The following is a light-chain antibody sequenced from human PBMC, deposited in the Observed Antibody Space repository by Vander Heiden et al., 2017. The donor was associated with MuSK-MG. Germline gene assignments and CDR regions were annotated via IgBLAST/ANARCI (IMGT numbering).Light chain of an antibody. J-gene: IGKJ1*01. V-gene: IGKV1-5*01. CDR1: QSISSW. Sequence: DIQMTQSPSTLSASVGDRVTITCRASQSISSWLAWYQQKPGKAPKLLIYDASRLESGVPSRFSGSGSGTEFTLTSSSLQPDDFATYYCQQDNSHWTFGQGTKVEIK. CDR2: DAS. CDR3: QQDNSHWT.